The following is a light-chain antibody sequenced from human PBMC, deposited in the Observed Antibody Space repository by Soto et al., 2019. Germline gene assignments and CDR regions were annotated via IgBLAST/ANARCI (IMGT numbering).Light chain of an antibody. CDR3: QQSYSTHLIT. Sequence: DIQITQSPSSVSASVGARVTMTCRASQDISSWLAWYQQIPGKAPKILIYAASSLQSGVPSRFSGSGSGTDFTLTLSSLQPEDFATYYCQQSYSTHLITFGQGTRLEIK. CDR1: QDISSW. CDR2: AAS. V-gene: IGKV1-12*01. J-gene: IGKJ5*01.